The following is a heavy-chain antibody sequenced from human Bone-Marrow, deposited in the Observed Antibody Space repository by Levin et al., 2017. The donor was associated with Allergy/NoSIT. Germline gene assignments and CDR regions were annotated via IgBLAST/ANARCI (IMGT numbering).Heavy chain of an antibody. CDR2: ISYDGSNK. CDR1: GFTFSSYA. CDR3: ARPEIERYSSGWYPPSDYYYYGMDV. V-gene: IGHV3-30-3*01. J-gene: IGHJ6*02. Sequence: RGESLKISCAASGFTFSSYAMHWVRQAPGKGLEWVAVISYDGSNKYYADSVKGRFTISRDNSKNTLYLQMNSLRAEDTAVYYCARPEIERYSSGWYPPSDYYYYGMDVWGQGTTVTVSS. D-gene: IGHD6-19*01.